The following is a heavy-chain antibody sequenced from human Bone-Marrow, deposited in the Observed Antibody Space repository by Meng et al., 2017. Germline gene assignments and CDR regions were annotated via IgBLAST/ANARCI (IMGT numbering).Heavy chain of an antibody. CDR2: INTDGSST. CDR1: GFTFSSYW. CDR3: ARFTPFDY. J-gene: IGHJ4*02. V-gene: IGHV3-74*01. Sequence: VESGGAIVQPGWSLGLSCAASGFTFSSYWMHWVRQAPGKGPVWVSRINTDGSSTDYADSVKGRFTISRDNAKNTLYLQMNSLSAEDTAMYYCARFTPFDYWGQGTLVTVSS.